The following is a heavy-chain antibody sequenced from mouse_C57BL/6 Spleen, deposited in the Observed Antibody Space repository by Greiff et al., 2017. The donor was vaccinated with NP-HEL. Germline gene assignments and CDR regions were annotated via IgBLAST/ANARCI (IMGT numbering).Heavy chain of an antibody. CDR2: ISDGGSYT. V-gene: IGHV5-4*01. Sequence: EVHLVESGGGLVKPGGSLKLSCAASGFTFSSYAMSWVRQTPEKRLEWVATISDGGSYTYYPDNVKGRFTISGDNAKNNLYLQMSHLKSEDTAMYYCARGGYSNLYFDYWGQGTTLTVSS. D-gene: IGHD2-5*01. J-gene: IGHJ2*01. CDR1: GFTFSSYA. CDR3: ARGGYSNLYFDY.